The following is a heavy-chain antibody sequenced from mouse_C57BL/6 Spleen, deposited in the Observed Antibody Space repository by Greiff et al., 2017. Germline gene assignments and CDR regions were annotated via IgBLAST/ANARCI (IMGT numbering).Heavy chain of an antibody. V-gene: IGHV1-66*01. CDR3: ARTDLYLATDY. CDR2: IYPGSGNT. J-gene: IGHJ2*01. D-gene: IGHD1-2*01. Sequence: VQVVESGPELVKPGASVKISCKASGYSFTSYYIHWVKQRPGQGLEWIGWIYPGSGNTKYNEKFKGKATLTADTSSSTAYMQLSSLTSEDSAVYYCARTDLYLATDYWGQGTTLTVSS. CDR1: GYSFTSYY.